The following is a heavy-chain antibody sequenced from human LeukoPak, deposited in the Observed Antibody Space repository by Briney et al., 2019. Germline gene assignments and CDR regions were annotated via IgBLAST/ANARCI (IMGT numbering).Heavy chain of an antibody. J-gene: IGHJ4*02. D-gene: IGHD3-10*01. CDR3: ARGSAPLVRGTGFDY. CDR1: GFTFSSYE. CDR2: ISSSGSTI. Sequence: GGSLRLSCAASGFTFSSYEMNWVRQAPGKRLEWLSYISSSGSTIYYADSVKGRFTISRDNAKNSLYLQMNSLRAEDTAVYYCARGSAPLVRGTGFDYWGLGTLVTVSS. V-gene: IGHV3-48*03.